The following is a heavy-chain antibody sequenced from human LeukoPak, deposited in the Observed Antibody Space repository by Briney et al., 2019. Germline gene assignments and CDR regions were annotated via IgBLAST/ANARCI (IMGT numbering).Heavy chain of an antibody. D-gene: IGHD3-3*01. J-gene: IGHJ4*02. CDR2: IYYSGST. CDR3: ARVLRGDTVYFDY. V-gene: IGHV4-31*03. CDR1: GGSISSGGYY. Sequence: SQTLSLTCTVSGGSISSGGYYWSWIRQHPGKGPEWIGYIYYSGSTNYNPSLKSRVTISVDTSKNQFSLKLSSVTAADTAMYYCARVLRGDTVYFDYWGQGTLVTVSS.